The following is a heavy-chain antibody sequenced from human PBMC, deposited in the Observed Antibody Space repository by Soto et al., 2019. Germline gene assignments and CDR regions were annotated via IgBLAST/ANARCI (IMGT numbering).Heavy chain of an antibody. CDR3: AREGDDYGGNSYYYYGMDV. D-gene: IGHD4-17*01. CDR1: GGTFSSYA. V-gene: IGHV1-69*13. J-gene: IGHJ6*02. CDR2: IIPIFGTA. Sequence: SVKVSCKASGGTFSSYAISWVRQAPGQGLEWMGGIIPIFGTANYAQKFQGRVTITADESTSTAYMELSSLRSEDTAVYYWAREGDDYGGNSYYYYGMDVWGQGTPVTVSS.